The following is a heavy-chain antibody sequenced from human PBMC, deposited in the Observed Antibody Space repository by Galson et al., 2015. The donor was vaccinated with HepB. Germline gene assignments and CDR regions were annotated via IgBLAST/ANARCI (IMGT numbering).Heavy chain of an antibody. CDR3: ARAPRAYGDYVLGY. CDR2: IIPIFGSA. J-gene: IGHJ4*02. CDR1: GGTFSTYT. V-gene: IGHV1-69*13. Sequence: SVKVSCKASGGTFSTYTLSWVRQAPGQGLEWMGGIIPIFGSANYAQKFQGRVTITADESTSTAYMELSSLRSEDTAVYYCARAPRAYGDYVLGYWGQGTLVTVSS. D-gene: IGHD4-17*01.